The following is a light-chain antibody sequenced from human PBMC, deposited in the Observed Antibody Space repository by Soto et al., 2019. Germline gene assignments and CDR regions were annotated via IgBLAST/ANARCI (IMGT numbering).Light chain of an antibody. CDR3: QQSYSTLSWT. V-gene: IGKV1-39*01. CDR2: AAS. Sequence: DIQMTQSPSSLSASVGDRVTLTCRASQSISSYLNWYQQKPGKAPKLLIYAASSLQSGVPSRFSGSGSGTDFTLTISSLQPEDFATYYCQQSYSTLSWTFGQGPKVDIK. CDR1: QSISSY. J-gene: IGKJ1*01.